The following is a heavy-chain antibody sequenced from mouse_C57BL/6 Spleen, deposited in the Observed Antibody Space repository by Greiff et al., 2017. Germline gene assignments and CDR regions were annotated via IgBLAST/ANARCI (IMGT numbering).Heavy chain of an antibody. D-gene: IGHD4-1*01. J-gene: IGHJ2*01. CDR3: ARTGTNYFDY. CDR1: GYAFTNYL. V-gene: IGHV1-54*01. Sequence: VQLQQSGAELVRPGTSVKVSCKASGYAFTNYLIEWVKQRPGQGLEWIGVINPGSGGTKYNEKFKGKATLTADKSSSTAYMQLSSLTSEDSAVYFCARTGTNYFDYWGQGTTLTVSS. CDR2: INPGSGGT.